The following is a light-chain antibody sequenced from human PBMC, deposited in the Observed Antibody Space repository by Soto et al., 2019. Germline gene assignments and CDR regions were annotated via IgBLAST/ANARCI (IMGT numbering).Light chain of an antibody. J-gene: IGLJ1*01. Sequence: QSALTQPASVSGSPGQSITISCTETSSDVGGYNYVSWYQQHPGKAPKLMIYEVSNRPSGVSNRFSGSKSGNTASLTISGLQAEDEADYYCSSYTSSSTLVVFGTGTKLTV. CDR3: SSYTSSSTLVV. CDR1: SSDVGGYNY. CDR2: EVS. V-gene: IGLV2-14*01.